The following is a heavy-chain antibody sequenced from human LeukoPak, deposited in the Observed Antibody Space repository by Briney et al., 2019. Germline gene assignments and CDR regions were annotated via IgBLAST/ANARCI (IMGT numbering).Heavy chain of an antibody. Sequence: SETLSLTCAVYGGPFSGYYWSWIRQPPGKGLEWIGEINHSGSTNYNPSLKSRVTISVDTSKNQFSLKLSSVTAADTAVYYCATSRPKTYYYDSSGYRRQYFQHWGQGTLVTVSS. CDR3: ATSRPKTYYYDSSGYRRQYFQH. CDR2: INHSGST. V-gene: IGHV4-34*01. D-gene: IGHD3-22*01. J-gene: IGHJ1*01. CDR1: GGPFSGYY.